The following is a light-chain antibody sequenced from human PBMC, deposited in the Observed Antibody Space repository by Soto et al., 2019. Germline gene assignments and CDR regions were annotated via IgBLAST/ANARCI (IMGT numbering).Light chain of an antibody. CDR1: QSVSSY. Sequence: VFTQSPATLSLSPGERATLSCRASQSVSSYLAWYQQKPGQAPRLLIYDASNRATGIPARFSGSGSGTDFTLTISSLEPEDFAVYYCQQRSNWPPNFGQGTRLEIK. CDR3: QQRSNWPPN. CDR2: DAS. J-gene: IGKJ5*01. V-gene: IGKV3-11*01.